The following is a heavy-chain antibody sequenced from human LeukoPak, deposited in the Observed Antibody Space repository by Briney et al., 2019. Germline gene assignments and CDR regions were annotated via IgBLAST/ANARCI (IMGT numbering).Heavy chain of an antibody. J-gene: IGHJ4*02. Sequence: PGGSLRLSCAASGLTFSSYVMSWVRQAPGKGLEWVSSISAGGGSTNYADSVKGRFTISRDNSKSTLYLQMNSLGAEDTAIYYCATSTAAAGTDWGQGTLVTVSS. CDR1: GLTFSSYV. V-gene: IGHV3-23*01. CDR3: ATSTAAAGTD. D-gene: IGHD6-13*01. CDR2: ISAGGGST.